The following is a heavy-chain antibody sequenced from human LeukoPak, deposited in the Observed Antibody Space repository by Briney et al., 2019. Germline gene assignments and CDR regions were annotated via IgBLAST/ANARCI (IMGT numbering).Heavy chain of an antibody. D-gene: IGHD3-10*01. Sequence: SETLSLTCTVSGGSISSYYWSWIRQPPGKGLEWIGYIYYSGSTNYNPSLKSRVTISVDTSKNQFSLKLSSVTAADTAVYYCARDLYYYGSGSFWFGPWGQGTLVTVSS. CDR2: IYYSGST. J-gene: IGHJ5*02. V-gene: IGHV4-59*01. CDR3: ARDLYYYGSGSFWFGP. CDR1: GGSISSYY.